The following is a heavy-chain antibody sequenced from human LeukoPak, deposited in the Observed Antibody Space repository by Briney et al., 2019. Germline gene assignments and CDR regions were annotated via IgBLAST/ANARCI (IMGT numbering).Heavy chain of an antibody. J-gene: IGHJ3*02. CDR2: IIPIFGTA. CDR3: ASRAFGRNAFDI. V-gene: IGHV1-69*13. CDR1: GGTFSSYA. Sequence: GASVKVSCKASGGTFSSYAISWVRQAPGQGLEWMGGIIPIFGTANYAQKFQGRVTITADESTSTAYMELSSLRSEDTAVYYCASRAFGRNAFDIWGQGTMVTVSS. D-gene: IGHD3/OR15-3a*01.